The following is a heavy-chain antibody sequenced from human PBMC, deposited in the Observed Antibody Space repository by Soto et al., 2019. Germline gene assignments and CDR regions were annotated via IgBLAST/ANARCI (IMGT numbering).Heavy chain of an antibody. CDR3: ARGRGYGYGIDF. D-gene: IGHD5-18*01. CDR2: MYYSGTI. Sequence: PSETLSLTCTVSGCSISSGDHFWSWIRQSPGKGLESIVYMYYSGTIYYNPSLKSRITTSVDTSNNQFSLNLASVSAADTAVYYCARGRGYGYGIDFWGQGALVTVSS. V-gene: IGHV4-30-4*01. J-gene: IGHJ4*02. CDR1: GCSISSGDHF.